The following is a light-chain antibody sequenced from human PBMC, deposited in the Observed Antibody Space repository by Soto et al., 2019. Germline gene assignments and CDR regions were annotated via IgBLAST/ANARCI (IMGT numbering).Light chain of an antibody. Sequence: QSVLTQPASVSGSPGQSITISCTGTSSDVGSYNLVSWYQHHPGKAPKIMIYEGSKRPSGVSNRFSGSKSGNAASLTISGLQAEDEADYYCCSCEGSSTLHVVFGGGTKLTVL. CDR2: EGS. J-gene: IGLJ2*01. V-gene: IGLV2-23*01. CDR3: CSCEGSSTLHVV. CDR1: SSDVGSYNL.